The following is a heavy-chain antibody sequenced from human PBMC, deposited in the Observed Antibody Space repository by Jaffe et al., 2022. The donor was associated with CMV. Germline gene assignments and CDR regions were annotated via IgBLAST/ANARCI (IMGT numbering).Heavy chain of an antibody. CDR3: VKVAVVHPGAFDI. V-gene: IGHV3-64D*06. Sequence: EVQLVESGGGLVQPGGSLRLSCSASGFTFSSYAMHWVRQAPGKGLEYVSAISSNGGSTYYADSVKGRFTISRDNSKNTLYLQMSSLRAEDTAVYYCVKVAVVHPGAFDIWGQGTMVTVSS. CDR2: ISSNGGST. D-gene: IGHD2-2*01. CDR1: GFTFSSYA. J-gene: IGHJ3*02.